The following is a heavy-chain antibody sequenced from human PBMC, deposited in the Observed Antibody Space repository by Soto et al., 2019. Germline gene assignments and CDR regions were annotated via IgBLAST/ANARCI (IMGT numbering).Heavy chain of an antibody. Sequence: QITLKESGPPLVKPTQTLTLTCTFSGFSLSTSGVGVGWIRQPPGKALEWLALIYWDDDKRYSPSLKSRLTITKDTPXXXVXXTMTNLDPVDTATYYCAHSLIGYYYDSSGSNWFDPWGQGTLVTVSS. V-gene: IGHV2-5*02. CDR2: IYWDDDK. J-gene: IGHJ5*02. D-gene: IGHD3-22*01. CDR3: AHSLIGYYYDSSGSNWFDP. CDR1: GFSLSTSGVG.